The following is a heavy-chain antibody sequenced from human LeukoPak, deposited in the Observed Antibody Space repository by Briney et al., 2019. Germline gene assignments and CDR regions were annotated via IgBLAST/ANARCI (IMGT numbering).Heavy chain of an antibody. V-gene: IGHV1-69*05. CDR1: GGTFSSYA. Sequence: SVKVSCKASGGTFSSYAISWVRQAPGQGLEWMGGIIPIFGTANYAQKFQGRVTITTDESTSTAYMELSSLRSEDTAVYYWASSQAYSSSWYVPSGYWGQGTLVTVSS. CDR3: ASSQAYSSSWYVPSGY. J-gene: IGHJ4*02. D-gene: IGHD6-13*01. CDR2: IIPIFGTA.